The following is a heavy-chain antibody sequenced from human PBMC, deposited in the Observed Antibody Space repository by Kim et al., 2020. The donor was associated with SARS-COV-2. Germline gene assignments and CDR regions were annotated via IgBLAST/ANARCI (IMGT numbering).Heavy chain of an antibody. J-gene: IGHJ4*02. D-gene: IGHD5-18*01. Sequence: ASVKVSCKASGYTFTSYYMHWVRQAPGQGLEWMGIINPSGGSTSYAQKFQGRVTMTRDTSTSTVYMELSSLRSEDTAVYYCARDLEEGYSYGYGGYYFDYWGQGTLVTVSS. CDR1: GYTFTSYY. CDR2: INPSGGST. CDR3: ARDLEEGYSYGYGGYYFDY. V-gene: IGHV1-46*01.